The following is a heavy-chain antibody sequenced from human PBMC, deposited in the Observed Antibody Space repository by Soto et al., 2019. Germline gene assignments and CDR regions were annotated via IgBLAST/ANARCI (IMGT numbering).Heavy chain of an antibody. CDR3: ARHTATIRAGFDY. D-gene: IGHD4-17*01. CDR1: GASLSSYS. Sequence: QVQLQESGPGLVRPSETLSLPCSVSGASLSSYSWDWLRQPPGKGLEWIGYTHYSGHTNYQPSPTGRVTISLDTSRNQFSLKRSSVTAADTAVYYCARHTATIRAGFDYWGQGALVTVSS. CDR2: THYSGHT. J-gene: IGHJ4*02. V-gene: IGHV4-59*01.